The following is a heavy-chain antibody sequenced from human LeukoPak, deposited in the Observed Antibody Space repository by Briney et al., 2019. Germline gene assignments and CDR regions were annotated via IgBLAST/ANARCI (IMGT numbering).Heavy chain of an antibody. D-gene: IGHD6-13*01. Sequence: QPGGSLRLSCAASGFTFSSYAMSWVRQAPGKGLEWVSAISGSGGSTYYADSVKGRFTISRDNSKNTLYLQMNSLRAEDTAVYYCAKEGPPGGIAAAGRSPFDYWGQGTLVTVSS. CDR3: AKEGPPGGIAAAGRSPFDY. CDR2: ISGSGGST. J-gene: IGHJ4*02. V-gene: IGHV3-23*01. CDR1: GFTFSSYA.